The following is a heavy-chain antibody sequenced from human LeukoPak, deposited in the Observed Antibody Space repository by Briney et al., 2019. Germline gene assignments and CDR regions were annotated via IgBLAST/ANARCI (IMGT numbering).Heavy chain of an antibody. CDR1: GFTFSSYA. Sequence: GGSLRLSCAAPGFTFSSYAMHGVRQAPGKGLGWVAVISYDGSNKYYADSVKGRFTISRDNSKNTLYLQMNSLRAEDTAVYYCARVVAGAGYYMDVWGKGTTVTVSS. D-gene: IGHD6-19*01. CDR2: ISYDGSNK. CDR3: ARVVAGAGYYMDV. J-gene: IGHJ6*03. V-gene: IGHV3-30-3*01.